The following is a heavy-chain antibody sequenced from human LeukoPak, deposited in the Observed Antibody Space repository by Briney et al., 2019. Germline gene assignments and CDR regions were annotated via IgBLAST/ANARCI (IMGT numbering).Heavy chain of an antibody. D-gene: IGHD5-18*01. V-gene: IGHV4-59*01. J-gene: IGHJ4*02. CDR3: ARGPYSNWYYFDY. CDR1: GGSISSYY. Sequence: SETLSLTCAVSGGSISSYYWSWIRQPPGKGLEWIGYIYYSGSTNYNPSLKSRVTISVDTSKNQFSLKLSSVTAADTAVYYCARGPYSNWYYFDYWGQGTLVTVSS. CDR2: IYYSGST.